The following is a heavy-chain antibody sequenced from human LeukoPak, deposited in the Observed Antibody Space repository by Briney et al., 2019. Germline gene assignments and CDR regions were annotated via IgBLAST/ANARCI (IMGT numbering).Heavy chain of an antibody. D-gene: IGHD5-18*01. V-gene: IGHV4-59*01. J-gene: IGHJ4*02. CDR2: IYHTGST. CDR1: GGSIRNYY. CDR3: ARGYSYGTYSDY. Sequence: SETLSLTCTVSGGSIRNYYWNWIRQPPGKGLEWIGYIYHTGSTNYNPSLKSRVTISVDTSKNQVSLKLSSVIAADTAMYYCARGYSYGTYSDYWGQGTLVTVSS.